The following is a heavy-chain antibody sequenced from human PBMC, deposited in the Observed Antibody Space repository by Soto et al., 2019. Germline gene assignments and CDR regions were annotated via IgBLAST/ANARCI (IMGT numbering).Heavy chain of an antibody. J-gene: IGHJ5*02. D-gene: IGHD6-19*01. CDR3: ARVYRSSGWDHNWFDP. V-gene: IGHV4-34*01. Sequence: PSETLSLTCAVYGGSFSGYYWSWIRQPPGKGLEWIGEINHSGSTNYNPSLKSRVTISVDTSKNQSSLKLSSVTAADTAVYYCARVYRSSGWDHNWFDPWGQGTLVTVSS. CDR1: GGSFSGYY. CDR2: INHSGST.